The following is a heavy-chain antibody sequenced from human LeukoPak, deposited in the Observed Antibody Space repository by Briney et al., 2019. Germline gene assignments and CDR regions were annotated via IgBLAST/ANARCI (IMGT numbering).Heavy chain of an antibody. D-gene: IGHD6-19*01. CDR3: TREKYTYSSGWYYFVY. Sequence: GRSLRLSCAVSGLTFDEYGMSWVSPAPRKGLEWVSSIPWNGGTTNYADSVDGRFTISRDNAKNSLYLQMNSLRAEDTAFYFCTREKYTYSSGWYYFVYWGQGTLVAVSS. CDR1: GLTFDEYG. CDR2: IPWNGGTT. V-gene: IGHV3-20*04. J-gene: IGHJ4*02.